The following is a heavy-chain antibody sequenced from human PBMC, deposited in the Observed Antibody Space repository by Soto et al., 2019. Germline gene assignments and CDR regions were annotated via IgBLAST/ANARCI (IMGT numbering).Heavy chain of an antibody. V-gene: IGHV1-24*01. D-gene: IGHD3-22*01. CDR1: GYTLTELS. CDR3: ANFYDSSGSFI. Sequence: VASVKVSCKVSGYTLTELSMHWVRQAPGKGLEWMGGFDPEDGETIYEQKFKGRVTMAEDTSTDTAYMELSSLRSEDTAAYYCANFYDSSGSFIWGQGTMVTVSS. CDR2: FDPEDGET. J-gene: IGHJ3*02.